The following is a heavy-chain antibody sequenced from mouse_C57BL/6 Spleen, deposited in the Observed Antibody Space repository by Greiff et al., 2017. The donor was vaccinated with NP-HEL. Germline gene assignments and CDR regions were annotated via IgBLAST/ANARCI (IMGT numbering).Heavy chain of an antibody. Sequence: VQLQQPGAELVRPGSSVKLSCKASGYTFTSYWMHWVKQRPRQGLEWIGNIDPSDSETHYNQKFKDKATLTVDKSSSTAYMQLSSLTSEDSAVYYCARKAAEGFAYWGQGTLVTVSA. CDR2: IDPSDSET. V-gene: IGHV1-52*01. J-gene: IGHJ3*01. CDR1: GYTFTSYW. CDR3: ARKAAEGFAY.